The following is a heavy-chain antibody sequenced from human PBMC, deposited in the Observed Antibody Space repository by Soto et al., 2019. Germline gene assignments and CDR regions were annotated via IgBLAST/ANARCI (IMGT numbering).Heavy chain of an antibody. J-gene: IGHJ4*02. CDR3: ARGPYYYDSSGYYPIFY. CDR1: GYSFTSYW. CDR2: IYPGDSDT. V-gene: IGHV5-51*01. D-gene: IGHD3-22*01. Sequence: GESLKISCKGSGYSFTSYWIGWVRQMPGKGLEWMGIIYPGDSDTRYSPSFQGQVTISADKSISTAYLQWSSLKASDTAMYYCARGPYYYDSSGYYPIFYWGQGTLVTVSS.